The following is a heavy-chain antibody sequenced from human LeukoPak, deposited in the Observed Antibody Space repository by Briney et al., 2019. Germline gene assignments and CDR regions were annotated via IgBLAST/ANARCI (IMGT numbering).Heavy chain of an antibody. CDR3: GRDRRVVVITEVDY. CDR2: ISYEGSNK. V-gene: IGHV3-30-3*01. Sequence: GRSLRLSCVASGFTFSSYAMHWVRQAPGKGLEWVAVISYEGSNKYYADSVKGRFTISRDNSKNTLYLQMNSLRAEDTAVYYCGRDRRVVVITEVDYWVQGTHVTVPS. D-gene: IGHD3-22*01. J-gene: IGHJ4*02. CDR1: GFTFSSYA.